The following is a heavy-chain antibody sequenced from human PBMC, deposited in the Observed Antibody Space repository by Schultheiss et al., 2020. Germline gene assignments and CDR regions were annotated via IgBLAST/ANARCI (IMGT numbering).Heavy chain of an antibody. D-gene: IGHD6-13*01. V-gene: IGHV4-34*01. J-gene: IGHJ6*02. CDR2: INHNGVT. Sequence: SETLSLTCAVSGDSFSDYYWTWIRQPPGKGLEWIGEINHNGVTHYNPSLKSRVTISVDTSKNQFSLKLSSVTAADTAVYYCARSPKFTVDGPTIAAAEGDVWGQGTTVTVSS. CDR1: GDSFSDYY. CDR3: ARSPKFTVDGPTIAAAEGDV.